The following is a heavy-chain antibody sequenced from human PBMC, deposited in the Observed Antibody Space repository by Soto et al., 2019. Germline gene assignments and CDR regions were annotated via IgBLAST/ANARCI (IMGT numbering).Heavy chain of an antibody. Sequence: ASVKVSCKASGYTFTSYDFNWVRQATGQGLEWMGWMNPNTGNTGYAQKFQGRVTMTRDTSISTAYMELSSLRSEDTAVYYCARQWELSGYYYGMDVWGQGTTVTVSS. V-gene: IGHV1-8*01. D-gene: IGHD1-26*01. CDR3: ARQWELSGYYYGMDV. J-gene: IGHJ6*02. CDR1: GYTFTSYD. CDR2: MNPNTGNT.